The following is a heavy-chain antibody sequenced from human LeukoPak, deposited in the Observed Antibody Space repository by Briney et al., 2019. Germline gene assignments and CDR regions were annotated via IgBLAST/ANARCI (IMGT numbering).Heavy chain of an antibody. CDR1: GFTFSSYA. V-gene: IGHV3-23*01. Sequence: PGGSLRLSCAASGFTFSSYAMSWVRQAPGKGLEWVSAISPSGGSTYYADSLKGRFTISRDNSNNTLYLQMNSLRAEDTAVYYCAKYISGSDYYYYGMDVWGQGTTVTVSS. CDR3: AKYISGSDYYYYGMDV. CDR2: ISPSGGST. J-gene: IGHJ6*02. D-gene: IGHD6-19*01.